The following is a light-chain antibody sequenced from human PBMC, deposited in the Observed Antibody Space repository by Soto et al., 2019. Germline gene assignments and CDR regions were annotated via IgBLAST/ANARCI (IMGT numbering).Light chain of an antibody. J-gene: IGLJ2*01. CDR3: QTADTSLSVV. CDR1: NSNIGAGYG. CDR2: QNN. Sequence: QSVLTQPPSVSGAPGQRVTISCTGANSNIGAGYGVHWYQQLPGTAPKLLIFQNNIRPSGVPDRFSGSRSDTSASLTITGLRTEDEAHYYCQTADTSLSVVFGGGPKLTVL. V-gene: IGLV1-40*01.